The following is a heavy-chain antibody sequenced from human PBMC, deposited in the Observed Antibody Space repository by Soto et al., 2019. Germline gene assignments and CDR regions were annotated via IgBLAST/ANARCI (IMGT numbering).Heavy chain of an antibody. CDR1: GYTLTELS. J-gene: IGHJ3*02. CDR2: FDPEDGET. D-gene: IGHD4-17*01. CDR3: ATNGNLLDYVLAFDI. V-gene: IGHV1-24*01. Sequence: WASVKVSCKVSGYTLTELSMHWVRQAPGKGLEWMGGFDPEDGETIYAQKFQGRVTMTEDTSTDTAYMELSSLRSEDTAVYYCATNGNLLDYVLAFDIWGQGTMVTVSS.